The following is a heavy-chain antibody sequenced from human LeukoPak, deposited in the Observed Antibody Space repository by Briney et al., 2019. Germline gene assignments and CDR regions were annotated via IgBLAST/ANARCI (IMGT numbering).Heavy chain of an antibody. CDR3: AKRGVVIRVILVGFHKEAYYFDS. J-gene: IGHJ4*02. CDR2: ISGSGGNT. Sequence: GGSLRPSCAVSGITLSNYGMSWVRQAPGKGLEWVSGISGSGGNTYYADSVKGRFTISRDNSKNTLYLQMNSLRAEDTAVYFCAKRGVVIRVILVGFHKEAYYFDSWGQGALVTVSS. D-gene: IGHD3-22*01. V-gene: IGHV3-23*01. CDR1: GITLSNYG.